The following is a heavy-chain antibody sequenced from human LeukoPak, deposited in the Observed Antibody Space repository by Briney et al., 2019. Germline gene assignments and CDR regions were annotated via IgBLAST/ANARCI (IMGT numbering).Heavy chain of an antibody. CDR3: ARDSSGYDLIGGFDY. V-gene: IGHV3-30*04. Sequence: GRSLRLSCAASGFTFSSYAMHWVRQAPGKGLEWVAVISYDGSNKYYADSVKGRFTISRDNSKNTLYLQINSLRAEDTAVYYCARDSSGYDLIGGFDYWGQGTLVTVSS. CDR2: ISYDGSNK. CDR1: GFTFSSYA. D-gene: IGHD5-12*01. J-gene: IGHJ4*02.